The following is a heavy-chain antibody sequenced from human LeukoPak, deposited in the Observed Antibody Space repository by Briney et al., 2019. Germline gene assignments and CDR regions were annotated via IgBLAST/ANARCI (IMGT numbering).Heavy chain of an antibody. CDR1: GFTFNDYW. CDR3: ARAGQGFDS. V-gene: IGHV3-74*01. Sequence: GGSLRLSCAASGFTFNDYWMHWVRQRPGKGLVWVSRINSDGTTTTYADSVKGRFTISRDNAKNTLYLQMNSLRAEDTAVYCCARAGQGFDSWGQGTLVTVSA. CDR2: INSDGTTT. J-gene: IGHJ5*01.